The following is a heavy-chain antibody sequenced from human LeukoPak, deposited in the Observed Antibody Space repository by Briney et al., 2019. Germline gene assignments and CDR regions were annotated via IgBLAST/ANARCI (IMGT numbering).Heavy chain of an antibody. V-gene: IGHV3-30*02. CDR2: IRYDGSNK. D-gene: IGHD6-13*01. Sequence: PGGSLRLSCAASGFTFSSYGMHWVRQAPGKGLEWVAFIRYDGSNKYCADSVKGRFTISRDNSKNTLYLQMNSLRAEDTAVYYCAKASLRIAAAGTGVEYFQHWGQGTLVTVSS. J-gene: IGHJ1*01. CDR3: AKASLRIAAAGTGVEYFQH. CDR1: GFTFSSYG.